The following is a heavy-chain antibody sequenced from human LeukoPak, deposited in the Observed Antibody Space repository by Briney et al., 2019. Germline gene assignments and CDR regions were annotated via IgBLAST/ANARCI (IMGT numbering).Heavy chain of an antibody. Sequence: PSETLSLTCTVSGGSISSSSYYWGWIRQPPGKGLEWIGSIYYSGSTYYNPSLKSRVTISVDTSKNQFSLKLSSVTAADTAVYYCARADGPQLVINWGQGTLVTVSS. V-gene: IGHV4-39*07. J-gene: IGHJ4*02. D-gene: IGHD6-6*01. CDR1: GGSISSSSYY. CDR2: IYYSGST. CDR3: ARADGPQLVIN.